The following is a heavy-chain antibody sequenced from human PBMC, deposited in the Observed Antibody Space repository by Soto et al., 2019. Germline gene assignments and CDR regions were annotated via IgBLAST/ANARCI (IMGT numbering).Heavy chain of an antibody. CDR3: ADLSRYCTSSNCD. D-gene: IGHD2-2*01. V-gene: IGHV3-23*01. CDR2: IGTSAST. CDR1: GFTFSSYS. Sequence: VGSLRLSCAASGFTFSSYSMSWVRQAPGKGLEWVSTIGTSASTYYGDSVRGRFTISRDNSRNTLYLQMNSLRAEDTAVYYCADLSRYCTSSNCDWGQGTLVTVSS. J-gene: IGHJ4*02.